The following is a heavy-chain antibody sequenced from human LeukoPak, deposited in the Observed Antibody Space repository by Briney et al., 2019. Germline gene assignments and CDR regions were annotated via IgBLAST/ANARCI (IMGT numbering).Heavy chain of an antibody. CDR2: ISRSSAYI. D-gene: IGHD3-9*01. CDR1: GFTFSNYP. CDR3: AKDRNQYFDPNFDY. V-gene: IGHV3-21*04. J-gene: IGHJ4*02. Sequence: GGSLRLSCAASGFTFSNYPMNWVRQAPGKGLEWVASISRSSAYIYYADSVKGRFTISRDNAKNSLYLLMNSLRAEDTAVYYCAKDRNQYFDPNFDYWGQGTLVTVSS.